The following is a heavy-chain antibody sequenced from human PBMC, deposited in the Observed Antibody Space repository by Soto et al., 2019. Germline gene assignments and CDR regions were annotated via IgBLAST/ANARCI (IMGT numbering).Heavy chain of an antibody. V-gene: IGHV4-31*03. D-gene: IGHD5-18*01. Sequence: QVQLQESGPGLVKPSQTLSLTCTVSGGSISSGGSYWSWIRQHPGKGLQWIGYIYYSGTTYYNPSLESRLTMSVDTSKNQFFLRLTSVTAADTVVYYCAKDRGDTPMVPAKFYGMDVWGQGTTVTVSS. CDR3: AKDRGDTPMVPAKFYGMDV. CDR1: GGSISSGGSY. J-gene: IGHJ6*02. CDR2: IYYSGTT.